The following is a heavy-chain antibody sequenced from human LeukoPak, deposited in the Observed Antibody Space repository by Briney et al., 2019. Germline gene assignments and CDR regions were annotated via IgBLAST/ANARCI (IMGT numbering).Heavy chain of an antibody. CDR3: TGESGAFSPFFF. Sequence: SGSLSLTCAVSGRSILSTNWGGWVGQPPGKGLGGIGVGHLNEATNYNPSAEGRVPMSIDKSKNPLPLEAISATAGDTAIYYWTGESGAFSPFFFWGEGTLVTVSS. J-gene: IGHJ1*01. V-gene: IGHV4-4*02. D-gene: IGHD1-26*01. CDR1: GRSILSTNW. CDR2: GHLNEAT.